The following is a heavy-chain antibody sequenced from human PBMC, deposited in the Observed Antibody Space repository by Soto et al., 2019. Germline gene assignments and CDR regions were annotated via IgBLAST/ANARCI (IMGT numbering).Heavy chain of an antibody. CDR2: INHSGST. V-gene: IGHV4-34*01. Sequence: LSLTCAVYGGSFSGYYWSWIRQPPGKGLEWIGEINHSGSTNYNPSLKSRVTISVDTSKNQFSLKLSSVTAADTAVYYCARHTEGTNGYYYYGMDVWGQGTTVTVSS. CDR3: ARHTEGTNGYYYYGMDV. CDR1: GGSFSGYY. J-gene: IGHJ6*02. D-gene: IGHD2-8*01.